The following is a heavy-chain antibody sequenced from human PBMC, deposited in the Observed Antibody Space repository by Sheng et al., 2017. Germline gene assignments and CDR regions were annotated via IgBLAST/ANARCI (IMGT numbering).Heavy chain of an antibody. D-gene: IGHD6-6*01. CDR3: ARDIEYSSPPGAFDI. J-gene: IGHJ3*02. CDR1: VAPSVVTT. CDR2: IYYSGST. V-gene: IGHV4-59*11. Sequence: QVQLQESGPGLVKPFGDPCPSPALSLVAPSVVTTELDPAAPRKGLEWIGYIYYSGSTNYNPSLQESSTISVDTSKNQFSLKLSSVTAADTAVYYCARDIEYSSPPGAFDIWGQGTMVTVSS.